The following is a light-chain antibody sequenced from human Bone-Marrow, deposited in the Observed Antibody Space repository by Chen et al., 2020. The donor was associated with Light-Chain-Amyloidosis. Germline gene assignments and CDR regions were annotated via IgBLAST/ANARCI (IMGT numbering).Light chain of an antibody. J-gene: IGLJ3*02. Sequence: SVLTQPPSASGTPGQRVTISCSGSSANIGSNTVNWYQQLPGTAPKLLMFSNDQRPSGVPDRFSGSKSGTSASLAISGLQSEDEAEYYCATWDDSLKVIGGGTKLTFL. CDR1: SANIGSNT. CDR2: SND. V-gene: IGLV1-44*01. CDR3: ATWDDSLKV.